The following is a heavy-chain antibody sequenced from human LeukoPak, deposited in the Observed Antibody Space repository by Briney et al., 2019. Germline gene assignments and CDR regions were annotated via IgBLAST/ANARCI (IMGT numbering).Heavy chain of an antibody. V-gene: IGHV3-30*03. CDR3: ARGESYYGMDV. J-gene: IGHJ6*02. CDR1: GFTFSSYG. Sequence: QTGGSLRLSCAASGFTFSSYGMHWVRQAPGKGLEWVAVISYDGSNKYYADSVKGRFTISRGNSKNTLYLQMNSLRAEDTAVYYCARGESYYGMDVWGQGTTVTVSS. CDR2: ISYDGSNK.